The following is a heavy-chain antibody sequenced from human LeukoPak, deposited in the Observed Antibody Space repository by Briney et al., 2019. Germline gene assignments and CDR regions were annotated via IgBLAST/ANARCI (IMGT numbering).Heavy chain of an antibody. J-gene: IGHJ4*02. V-gene: IGHV3-23*01. CDR1: GFTFSSYA. CDR2: ISGSGGST. Sequence: GGSLRLSCAASGFTFSSYAMSWVRQAPGKGLEWVSAISGSGGSTYYADSVKGRFTISRDNAKNSLYLQMNSLRAEDTAVYYCARDFRYYDSSGYYELFDYWGQGTLVTVSS. D-gene: IGHD3-22*01. CDR3: ARDFRYYDSSGYYELFDY.